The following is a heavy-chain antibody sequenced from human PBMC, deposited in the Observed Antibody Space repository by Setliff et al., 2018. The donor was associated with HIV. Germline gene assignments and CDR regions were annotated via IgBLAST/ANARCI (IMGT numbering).Heavy chain of an antibody. D-gene: IGHD2-15*01. CDR1: GGSFSDYS. Sequence: PSETLSLTCAVYGGSFSDYSWTWIRQAPGKGLEWIGETSHNGETKKSVSLKNRVAMSVATSKRQFSLQLRSVTAADTAMYYCARSGYCVGGTCYRGPLEYWGQGVLVTVSS. V-gene: IGHV4-34*01. CDR2: TSHNGET. CDR3: ARSGYCVGGTCYRGPLEY. J-gene: IGHJ4*02.